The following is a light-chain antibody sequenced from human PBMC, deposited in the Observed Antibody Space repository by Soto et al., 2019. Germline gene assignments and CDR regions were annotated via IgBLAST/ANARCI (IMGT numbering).Light chain of an antibody. Sequence: QAVLTQPPSVSGSPGQSVTISCTGTSSDVGSYNRVSWYQQPPDTAPKLMIYDVTNRPSGVPDRFSGSKSGNTASLTISGLQAEDEADYYCSSYTSSSTYVFGTGTKLTVL. CDR2: DVT. CDR1: SSDVGSYNR. CDR3: SSYTSSSTYV. V-gene: IGLV2-18*02. J-gene: IGLJ1*01.